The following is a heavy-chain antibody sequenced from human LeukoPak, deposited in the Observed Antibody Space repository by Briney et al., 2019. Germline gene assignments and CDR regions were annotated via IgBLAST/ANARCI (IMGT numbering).Heavy chain of an antibody. Sequence: GGSLRLSCAASGFTFSSYGMHWVRQAPGKGLEWVAVIWYDGSNKYYADSVKGRFAISRDNSKKPLYLQMNSLRAEDTAVYYCAREGQQGYYFDYWGQGTLVTV. J-gene: IGHJ4*02. V-gene: IGHV3-33*01. D-gene: IGHD1-1*01. CDR2: IWYDGSNK. CDR3: AREGQQGYYFDY. CDR1: GFTFSSYG.